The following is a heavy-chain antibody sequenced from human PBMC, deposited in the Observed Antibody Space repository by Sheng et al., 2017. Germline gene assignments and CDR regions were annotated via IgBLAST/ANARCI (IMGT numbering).Heavy chain of an antibody. CDR3: AREIAATRYYYYGMDV. J-gene: IGHJ6*02. V-gene: IGHV4-38-2*02. D-gene: IGHD2-15*01. CDR2: IYHSGST. CDR1: GYSISSGYY. Sequence: QVQLQESGPGLVKPSETLSLTCAVSGYSISSGYYWGWIRQPPGKGLEWIGSIYHSGSTYYNPSLKSRVTISVDTSKNQFSLKLSSVTAADTAVYYCAREIAATRYYYYGMDVWGQGDHGSPSP.